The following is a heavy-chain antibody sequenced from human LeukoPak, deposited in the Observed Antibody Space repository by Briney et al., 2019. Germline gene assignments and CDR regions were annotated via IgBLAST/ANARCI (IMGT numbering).Heavy chain of an antibody. D-gene: IGHD3-16*01. CDR3: AREVFGPGGAFDI. V-gene: IGHV4-61*02. CDR2: IYTSGST. CDR1: GGSISSGSYY. Sequence: SQTLSLTCTVSGGSISSGSYYWSWIRQPAGKGLEWIGRIYTSGSTNYNPSLKSRVTISVDTSKNQFSLKQSSVTAADTAVYYCAREVFGPGGAFDIWGQGTMVTVSS. J-gene: IGHJ3*02.